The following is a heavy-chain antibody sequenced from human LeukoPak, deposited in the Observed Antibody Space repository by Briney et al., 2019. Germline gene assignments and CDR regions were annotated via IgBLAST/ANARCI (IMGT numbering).Heavy chain of an antibody. CDR3: ARDGDYSDHSDY. CDR2: ISSRSDYT. V-gene: IGHV3-11*05. D-gene: IGHD4-17*01. J-gene: IGHJ4*02. Sequence: GGSLRLSCAASGFTFSDYYMSWIRQAPGKGLEWVSYISSRSDYTNYADSVKGRFTISRDNAKNSLYLQMHSLRAVDPDVYYCARDGDYSDHSDYWGQGTLVTVSS. CDR1: GFTFSDYY.